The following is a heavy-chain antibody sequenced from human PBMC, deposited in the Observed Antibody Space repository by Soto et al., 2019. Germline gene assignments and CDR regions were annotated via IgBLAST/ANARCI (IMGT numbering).Heavy chain of an antibody. CDR1: GGTFSSYA. CDR3: ASGFGDSSHLIGPGWFDT. Sequence: SVKVSCKASGGTFSSYAISWVRQAPGQGLEWMGGIIPIFGTANYAQKFQGRVTITADKSTSTAYMELSSLRSEDTAVYYCASGFGDSSHLIGPGWFDTWGQGTLVTVSS. J-gene: IGHJ5*02. V-gene: IGHV1-69*06. CDR2: IIPIFGTA. D-gene: IGHD3-22*01.